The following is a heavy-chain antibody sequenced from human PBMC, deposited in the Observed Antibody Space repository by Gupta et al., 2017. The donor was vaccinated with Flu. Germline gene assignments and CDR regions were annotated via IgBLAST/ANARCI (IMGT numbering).Heavy chain of an antibody. Sequence: EVQLLESGGGLVQPGGSLRLSCAASGFTFSSYAMSWVRQAPGKGLEWVSAISGSGGSTYYADSVKGRFTISRDNSKNTLYLQMNSLRAEDTAVYYCAKEPIAVAGTGHWFDPWGQGTLVTVSS. CDR3: AKEPIAVAGTGHWFDP. J-gene: IGHJ5*02. CDR2: ISGSGGST. V-gene: IGHV3-23*01. CDR1: GFTFSSYA. D-gene: IGHD6-19*01.